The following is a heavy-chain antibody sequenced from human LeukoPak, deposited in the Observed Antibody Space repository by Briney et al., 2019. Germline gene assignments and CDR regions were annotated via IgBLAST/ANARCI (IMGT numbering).Heavy chain of an antibody. CDR1: GYSFTSYW. CDR3: ARLEAHYDSSGYYYYFDY. D-gene: IGHD3-22*01. CDR2: IYPGDSDT. J-gene: IGHJ4*02. Sequence: GESLKISCKGSGYSFTSYWIGWVRQMPGKGLEWMGIIYPGDSDTRYSPSFQGQVTISADKSISTAYLQWSSLKASDTAMYYCARLEAHYDSSGYYYYFDYWGQGTLVTVSS. V-gene: IGHV5-51*01.